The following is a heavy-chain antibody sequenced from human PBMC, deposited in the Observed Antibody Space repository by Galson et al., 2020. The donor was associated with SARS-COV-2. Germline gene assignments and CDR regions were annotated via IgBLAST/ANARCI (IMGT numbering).Heavy chain of an antibody. CDR2: IYDSGRT. J-gene: IGHJ4*02. Sequence: ETSETLSLTCTVSGGSISTERSSWGWIRQPPGQGLEWIGYIYDSGRTYYNSSLKSRLTISLDTSTNQFSLTLTSVIAADTAIYFCARRFCGNDCPTYYYLDFWGQGTLVTVSS. V-gene: IGHV4-30-2*01. CDR1: GGSISTERSS. D-gene: IGHD2-21*02. CDR3: ARRFCGNDCPTYYYLDF.